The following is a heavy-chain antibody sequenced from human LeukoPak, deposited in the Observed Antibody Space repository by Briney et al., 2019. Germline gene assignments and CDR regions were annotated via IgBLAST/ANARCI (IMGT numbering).Heavy chain of an antibody. V-gene: IGHV1-69*01. CDR1: GGTFSSYA. Sequence: ASVKVSCKASGGTFSSYAISWVRQAPGQGLEWMGGIIPIFGTANYAQKFQGRVTITADESTSTAYMELSSLRSEDTAVYYCARDVVGYSSPLFDYWGQGTLVTVSS. CDR3: ARDVVGYSSPLFDY. D-gene: IGHD6-13*01. CDR2: IIPIFGTA. J-gene: IGHJ4*02.